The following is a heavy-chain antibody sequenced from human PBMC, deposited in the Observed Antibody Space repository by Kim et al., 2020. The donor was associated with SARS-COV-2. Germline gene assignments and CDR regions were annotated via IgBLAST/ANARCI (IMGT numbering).Heavy chain of an antibody. Sequence: GGSLRLSCTGSGFSLSDHQMSWVRQAPGKGLEYISHISHNGRTIHQAESVEGRFTISRDNAKNALYLQRNSLRVEDTAVYYCARVGGTAFDYYDHMDVWG. D-gene: IGHD1-26*01. V-gene: IGHV3-11*01. CDR1: GFSLSDHQ. CDR2: ISHNGRTI. J-gene: IGHJ6*03. CDR3: ARVGGTAFDYYDHMDV.